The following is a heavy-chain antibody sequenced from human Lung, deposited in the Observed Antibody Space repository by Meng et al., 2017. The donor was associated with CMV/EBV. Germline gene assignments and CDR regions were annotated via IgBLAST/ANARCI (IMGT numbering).Heavy chain of an antibody. V-gene: IGHV4-59*01. CDR1: GVSISNFY. D-gene: IGHD3-3*01. J-gene: IGHJ4*01. Sequence: LXCTVSGVSISNFYWGWIRQPPGGGLEWLGNVYSSGSTNYNPSLKSRVTMSVDTSRSQFSLNLTSVTAADTATYFCARGRGDDLWSGFYYYFDNXRQGXLVTVSS. CDR2: VYSSGST. CDR3: ARGRGDDLWSGFYYYFDN.